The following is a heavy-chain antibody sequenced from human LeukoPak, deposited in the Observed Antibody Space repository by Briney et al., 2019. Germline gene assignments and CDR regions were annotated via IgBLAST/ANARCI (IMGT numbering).Heavy chain of an antibody. CDR2: ISGSGGSM. J-gene: IGHJ3*02. D-gene: IGHD5-18*01. CDR3: ASENKRGYSYGSPTDAFDI. V-gene: IGHV3-23*01. CDR1: GFTFSSYG. Sequence: GGTLRLSCAASGFTFSSYGLTWVRQAPGKGLEWVSVISGSGGSMYYADSVKGRFTISRDNSKNTLNLQMNSLRAEDTAVYYCASENKRGYSYGSPTDAFDIWGQGTMVTVSS.